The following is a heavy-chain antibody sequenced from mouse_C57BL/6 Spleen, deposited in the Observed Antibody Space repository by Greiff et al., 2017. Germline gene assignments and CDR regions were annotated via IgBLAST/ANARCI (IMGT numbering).Heavy chain of an antibody. CDR3: ARNSATVVARDYFDY. D-gene: IGHD1-1*01. Sequence: QVQLQQSGPGLVAPSPTLSITCTASGFSLTSYAISWVRQPPGKGLEWLGVICTGGGTNYYSAINYSVSISKDNSKSQVFLKMNSLLTADTAEYYGARNSATVVARDYFDYWGQGTTLTVSS. CDR1: GFSLTSYA. J-gene: IGHJ2*01. V-gene: IGHV2-9-1*01. CDR2: ICTGGGT.